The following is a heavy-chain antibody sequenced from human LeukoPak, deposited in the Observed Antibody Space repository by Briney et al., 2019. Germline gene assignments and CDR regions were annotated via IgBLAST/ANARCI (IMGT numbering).Heavy chain of an antibody. CDR2: VSGSGPNT. CDR1: GFTFSSYA. D-gene: IGHD3-22*01. CDR3: ARSHYYDSSAFDY. Sequence: GGSLRLSCTASGFTFSSYAMSWVRLAPGKGLEWVSSVSGSGPNTYYADSVKGRFTISRDNSKNTLYLQMNSLRAEDTAVYYCARSHYYDSSAFDYWGQGTLVTVSS. J-gene: IGHJ4*02. V-gene: IGHV3-23*01.